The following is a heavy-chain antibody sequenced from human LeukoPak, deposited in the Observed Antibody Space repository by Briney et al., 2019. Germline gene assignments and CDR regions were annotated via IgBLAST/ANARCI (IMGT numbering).Heavy chain of an antibody. CDR1: GYSISSGYY. CDR3: ARRGGIIRGVASHYYMDV. CDR2: IYHSGST. J-gene: IGHJ6*03. V-gene: IGHV4-38-2*02. D-gene: IGHD3-10*01. Sequence: SETLSLTCTVSGYSISSGYYWGWIRQPPGKGLEWIGSIYHSGSTYYNPSLKSRVTISVDTSKNQFSLKLSSVTAADTAAYYCARRGGIIRGVASHYYMDVWGKGTTVTISS.